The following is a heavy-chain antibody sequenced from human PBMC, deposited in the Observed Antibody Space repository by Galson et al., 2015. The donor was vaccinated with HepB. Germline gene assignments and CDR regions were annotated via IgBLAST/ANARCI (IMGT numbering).Heavy chain of an antibody. D-gene: IGHD1-26*01. CDR3: ARDGELLGDPAPMDV. V-gene: IGHV3-30-3*01. Sequence: SLRLSCAASGFTFSSYAMHWVRQAPGKGLEWVAVISYDGSNKYYADSVKGRFTISRDNSKNTLYLQMNSLRAEDTAVYYCARDGELLGDPAPMDVWGQGTTVTVSS. CDR2: ISYDGSNK. J-gene: IGHJ6*02. CDR1: GFTFSSYA.